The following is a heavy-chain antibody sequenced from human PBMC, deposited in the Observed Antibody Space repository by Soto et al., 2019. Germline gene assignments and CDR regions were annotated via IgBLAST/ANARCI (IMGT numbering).Heavy chain of an antibody. V-gene: IGHV3-43*01. CDR1: GFTFDDYT. CDR3: ARPRGYYCDSSGYYYEGYYFDY. D-gene: IGHD3-22*01. Sequence: PGGSLRLSCAASGFTFDDYTMHWVRQAPGKGLEWVSLISWDGGSTYYADSVKGRFTISRDNSKNSLYLQMNSLRTEDTALYYCARPRGYYCDSSGYYYEGYYFDYWGQGTLVTVSS. CDR2: ISWDGGST. J-gene: IGHJ4*02.